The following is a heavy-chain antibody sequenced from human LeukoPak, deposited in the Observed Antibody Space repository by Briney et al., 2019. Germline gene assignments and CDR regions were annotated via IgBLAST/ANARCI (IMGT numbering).Heavy chain of an antibody. CDR3: ARGGATRYFDY. D-gene: IGHD5-12*01. Sequence: SETLSLTCTVSGGSISSYYWSWIRQPPGKGLEWIGYIYYSGSTNYNPSLKSRVTISVDTSKNQFSLKLSSVTAADTAVYYCARGGATRYFDYWGQGTLVTVSS. CDR2: IYYSGST. CDR1: GGSISSYY. J-gene: IGHJ4*02. V-gene: IGHV4-59*01.